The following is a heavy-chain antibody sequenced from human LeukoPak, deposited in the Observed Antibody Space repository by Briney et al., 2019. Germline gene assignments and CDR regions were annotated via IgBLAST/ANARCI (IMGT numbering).Heavy chain of an antibody. Sequence: ASVKVSCKASGYTFTGYYMHWVRQAPGQGLEWMGWINPNSGGTNYAQKFQGWVTMTRDTSISTAYMELSRLGSDDTAVYYCARSAAGAIRYYYYYGMDVWGQGTTVTVSS. CDR3: ARSAAGAIRYYYYYGMDV. J-gene: IGHJ6*02. CDR1: GYTFTGYY. V-gene: IGHV1-2*04. D-gene: IGHD6-13*01. CDR2: INPNSGGT.